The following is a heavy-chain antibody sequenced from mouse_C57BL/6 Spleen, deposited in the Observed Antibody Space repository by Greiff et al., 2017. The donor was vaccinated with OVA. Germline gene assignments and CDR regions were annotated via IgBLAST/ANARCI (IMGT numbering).Heavy chain of an antibody. J-gene: IGHJ4*01. D-gene: IGHD1-1*01. CDR2: IYPGSGST. CDR3: ARDNLLLRSPYAMDY. Sequence: QVQLQQPGAELVKPGASVKMSCKASGYTFTSYWITWVKQRPGQGLEWIGDIYPGSGSTNYNEKFKSKATLTVDTSSSTAYMQLSSLTSEDSAVYYWARDNLLLRSPYAMDYWGQGTSVTVSS. CDR1: GYTFTSYW. V-gene: IGHV1-55*01.